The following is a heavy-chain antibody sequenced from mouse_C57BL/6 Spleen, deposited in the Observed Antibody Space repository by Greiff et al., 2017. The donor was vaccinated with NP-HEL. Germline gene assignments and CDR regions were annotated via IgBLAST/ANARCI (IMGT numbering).Heavy chain of an antibody. CDR3: ARKSLYYYGSSWYFDV. CDR2: IDPSDSYT. J-gene: IGHJ1*03. Sequence: QVQLQQSGAELVMPGASVKLSCKASGYTFTSYWMHWVKQRPGQGLEWIGEIDPSDSYTNYNQKFKGKSTLTVDKSSSTAYMQLSSLTSEDSAVYYCARKSLYYYGSSWYFDVWGTGTTVTVSS. D-gene: IGHD1-1*01. CDR1: GYTFTSYW. V-gene: IGHV1-69*01.